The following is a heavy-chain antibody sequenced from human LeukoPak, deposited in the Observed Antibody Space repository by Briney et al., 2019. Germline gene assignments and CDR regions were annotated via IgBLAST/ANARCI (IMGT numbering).Heavy chain of an antibody. J-gene: IGHJ4*02. D-gene: IGHD5-18*01. CDR1: GGSISSSSYY. CDR2: IYYSGST. V-gene: IGHV4-39*07. CDR3: ARGYSYGHFDY. Sequence: PSETPSLTCTVSGGSISSSSYYWGWIRQPPGKGLEWIGSIYYSGSTYYNPSLKSRVTISVDTSKNQFSLKLSSVTAADTAVYYCARGYSYGHFDYWGQGTLVTVSS.